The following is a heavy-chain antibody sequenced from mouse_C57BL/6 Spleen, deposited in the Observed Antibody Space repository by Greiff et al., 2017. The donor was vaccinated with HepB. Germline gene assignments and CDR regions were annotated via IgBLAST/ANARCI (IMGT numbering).Heavy chain of an antibody. CDR1: GFTFSSYG. CDR3: ARRGFITTVVAPMDY. CDR2: ISSGGSYT. Sequence: DVKLVESGGDLVKPGGSLKLSCAASGFTFSSYGMSWVRQTPDKRLEWVATISSGGSYTYYPDSVKGRFTISRDNAKNTLYLQMSSLKSEDTAMYYCARRGFITTVVAPMDYWGQGTSVTVSS. V-gene: IGHV5-6*02. J-gene: IGHJ4*01. D-gene: IGHD1-1*01.